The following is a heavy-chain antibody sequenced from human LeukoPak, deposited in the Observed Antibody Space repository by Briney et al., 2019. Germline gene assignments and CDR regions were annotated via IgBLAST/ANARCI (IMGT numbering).Heavy chain of an antibody. CDR3: AREPLGDYGGNSGFDY. V-gene: IGHV4-59*01. CDR1: GSSISNYY. J-gene: IGHJ4*02. D-gene: IGHD4-23*01. CDR2: IYYSGGT. Sequence: SETLSLTCTVSGSSISNYYWNWIRQPPGEGPEWIGYIYYSGGTNYNPSLKSRVTISVDTSKNQFSLKLSSVTAADTAVYYCAREPLGDYGGNSGFDYWGQGSLVTVSS.